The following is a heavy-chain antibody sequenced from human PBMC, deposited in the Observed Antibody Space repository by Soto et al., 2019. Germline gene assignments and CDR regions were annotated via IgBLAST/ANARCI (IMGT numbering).Heavy chain of an antibody. CDR3: ARGRGFWSGCFDY. CDR2: INHSGST. J-gene: IGHJ4*02. V-gene: IGHV4-34*01. D-gene: IGHD3-3*01. CDR1: GGSFSGYY. Sequence: PSETLSLTCAVYGGSFSGYYWSWIRQPPGKGLEWIGEINHSGSTNYNPSLKSRVTISVDTSKNQFSLKLSSVTAADTAVYYCARGRGFWSGCFDYWGQGTLVTVSS.